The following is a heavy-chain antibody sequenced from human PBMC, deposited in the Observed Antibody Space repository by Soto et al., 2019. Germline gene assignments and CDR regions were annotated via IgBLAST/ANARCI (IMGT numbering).Heavy chain of an antibody. Sequence: ASETLSLTCTVSGGSISSYYWSWIRQPPGKGLEWIGYIYYSGSTNYNPSLKSRVTISVDTSKNQFSLKLSSVTADDTAVYYCAKASYYHGSGNYLPFDYWGQGTLVTVS. CDR3: AKASYYHGSGNYLPFDY. CDR2: IYYSGST. V-gene: IGHV4-59*12. J-gene: IGHJ4*02. CDR1: GGSISSYY. D-gene: IGHD3-10*01.